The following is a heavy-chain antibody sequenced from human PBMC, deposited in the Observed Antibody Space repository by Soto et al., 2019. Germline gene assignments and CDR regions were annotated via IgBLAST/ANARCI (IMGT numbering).Heavy chain of an antibody. CDR3: AHRLSGYNWNGDYFDY. J-gene: IGHJ4*02. V-gene: IGHV2-5*02. CDR1: GFSLTSRPMG. CDR2: IYWDDDK. D-gene: IGHD1-1*01. Sequence: QITLKESGPTLVKPTQTLTLTCTFSGFSLTSRPMGVGWIRQPPGKALEWLVFIYWDDDKRYSPSLKSRLTITKDTSGNQVVLTMTNMDPVDTATYYCAHRLSGYNWNGDYFDYWGQGALVTVSS.